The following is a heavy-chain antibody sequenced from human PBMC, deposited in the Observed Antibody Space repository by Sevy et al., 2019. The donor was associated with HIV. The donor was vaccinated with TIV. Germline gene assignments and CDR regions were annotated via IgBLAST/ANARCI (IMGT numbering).Heavy chain of an antibody. V-gene: IGHV3-23*01. Sequence: GGSLRLSCTASGFTLSGYAMSWVRQAPGKGLEWVSLITGSGSKPYYADSVKGRFTTSRDNSKNTVNLQMNSLRVEDTAIYYCAKETWGLFDPWGQGILVTVSS. CDR2: ITGSGSKP. CDR3: AKETWGLFDP. D-gene: IGHD7-27*01. CDR1: GFTLSGYA. J-gene: IGHJ5*02.